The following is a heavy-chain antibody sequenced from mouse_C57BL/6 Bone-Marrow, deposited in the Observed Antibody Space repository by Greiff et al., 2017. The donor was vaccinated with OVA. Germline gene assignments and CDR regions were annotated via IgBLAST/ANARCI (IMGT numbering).Heavy chain of an antibody. J-gene: IGHJ3*01. Sequence: EVKLMESGGGLVQPGGSLKLSCAASGFTFSDYGMAWVRQAPRKGPEWVAFISNLAYSIYYADTVTGRFTISRENAKNTLYLEMSSLRSEDTAMYYCAREWSFAHWGQGTLVTVSA. CDR1: GFTFSDYG. CDR3: AREWSFAH. CDR2: ISNLAYSI. V-gene: IGHV5-15*01. D-gene: IGHD1-3*01.